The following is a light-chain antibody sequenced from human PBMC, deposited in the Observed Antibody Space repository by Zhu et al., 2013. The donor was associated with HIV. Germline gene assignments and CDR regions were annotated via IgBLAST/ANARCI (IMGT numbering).Light chain of an antibody. Sequence: IQMTQSPSTLSASVGDRVTITCRASQSISSWLAWYQQKPGKAPKLLIYAASTLKYGVPSRFSGSGSGTEFTLTVNSLQPDDFATYYCQDYNGFPWTFGQGTEVELK. V-gene: IGKV1-5*01. CDR1: QSISSW. J-gene: IGKJ1*01. CDR2: AAS. CDR3: QDYNGFPWT.